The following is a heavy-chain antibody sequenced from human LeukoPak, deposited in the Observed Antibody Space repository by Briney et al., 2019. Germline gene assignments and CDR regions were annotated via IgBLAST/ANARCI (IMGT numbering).Heavy chain of an antibody. Sequence: GGSLRLSCAASGFTLSDYYMSWIRQAPGKGLEWVSYISSSGSTIYYADSVKGRFTISRDDAKNSLYLQMNSLRDEDTAVYYCARGDTTTGTAAVDYWGQGTLVTVSS. D-gene: IGHD1-1*01. V-gene: IGHV3-11*04. CDR3: ARGDTTTGTAAVDY. CDR1: GFTLSDYY. CDR2: ISSSGSTI. J-gene: IGHJ4*02.